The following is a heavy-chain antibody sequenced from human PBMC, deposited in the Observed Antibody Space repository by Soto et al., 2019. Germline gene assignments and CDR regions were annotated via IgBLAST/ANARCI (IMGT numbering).Heavy chain of an antibody. D-gene: IGHD6-13*01. CDR1: GGSISSSSYY. Sequence: SETLSLTCTVSGGSISSSSYYWGWIRQPPGKGLEWIGSIYYSGSTYYNPSLKSRVTISVDTSKNQFSLKLSSVTAADTAVYYCATTGSSRPASDYWGQGTLVTVSS. CDR2: IYYSGST. CDR3: ATTGSSRPASDY. J-gene: IGHJ4*02. V-gene: IGHV4-39*01.